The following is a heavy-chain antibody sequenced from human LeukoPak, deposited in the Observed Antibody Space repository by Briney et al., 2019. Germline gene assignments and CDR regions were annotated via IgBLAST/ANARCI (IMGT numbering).Heavy chain of an antibody. CDR2: ISGSGGST. CDR3: ARAYYDILTGYPEYFDY. Sequence: GGSLRLSCAASGFTFSSYAMSWVRQAPGKGLEWVSAISGSGGSTYYADSVKGRLTISRDNSKNTLYLQMNSLRAEDTAVYYCARAYYDILTGYPEYFDYWGQGTLVTVSS. CDR1: GFTFSSYA. D-gene: IGHD3-9*01. V-gene: IGHV3-23*01. J-gene: IGHJ4*02.